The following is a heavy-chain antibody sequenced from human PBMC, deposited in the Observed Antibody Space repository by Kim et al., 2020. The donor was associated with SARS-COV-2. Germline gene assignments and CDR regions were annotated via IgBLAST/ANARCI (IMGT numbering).Heavy chain of an antibody. D-gene: IGHD3-22*01. CDR1: GFTFSSYA. J-gene: IGHJ1*01. Sequence: GGSLRLSCAASGFTFSSYAMSWVRQAPGKGLEWVSAISGSGGSTYYADSVKGRFTISRDNSKNTLYLQMNSLRAEDTAVYYCAKDRNQISYYYDSSGYQGYFQHWGQGTLVTVSS. V-gene: IGHV3-23*01. CDR3: AKDRNQISYYYDSSGYQGYFQH. CDR2: ISGSGGST.